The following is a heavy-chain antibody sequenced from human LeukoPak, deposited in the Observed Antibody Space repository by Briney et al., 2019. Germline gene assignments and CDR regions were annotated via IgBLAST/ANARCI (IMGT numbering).Heavy chain of an antibody. CDR1: GFTFSSYA. CDR3: AKDAWELSYYFDY. J-gene: IGHJ4*02. V-gene: IGHV3-30-3*01. D-gene: IGHD1-26*01. CDR2: ISYDGSNK. Sequence: GSLRLSCAASGFTFSSYAMHWVRQAPGKGLEGVAVISYDGSNKYYADSVKGRFTISRDNSKNTLYLQMNSLRAEDTAVYYCAKDAWELSYYFDYWGQGTLVTVSS.